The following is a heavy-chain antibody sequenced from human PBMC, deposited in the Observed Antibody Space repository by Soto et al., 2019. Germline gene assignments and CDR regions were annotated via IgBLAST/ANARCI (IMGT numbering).Heavy chain of an antibody. Sequence: GGSLRLSCAASGFTFSRYWMHWVRQAPGRGLVWVSRINSDGSSTSNADSVKGRFTISRDNAKNTLFLQMNSLRAEDTAVYYCARVCSDGSCLYGMDVWGQGTTVTVSS. CDR1: GFTFSRYW. J-gene: IGHJ6*02. D-gene: IGHD2-15*01. CDR3: ARVCSDGSCLYGMDV. V-gene: IGHV3-74*01. CDR2: INSDGSST.